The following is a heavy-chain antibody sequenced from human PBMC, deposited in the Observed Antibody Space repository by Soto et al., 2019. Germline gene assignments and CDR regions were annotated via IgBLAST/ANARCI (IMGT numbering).Heavy chain of an antibody. J-gene: IGHJ4*02. D-gene: IGHD4-17*01. CDR3: ARDSETPEAVTTVTNDY. Sequence: QVQLVQSGAEVKKPGSSVKVSCKASGGTFSSYTISWVRQAPGQGLEWMGRIIPILGIANYAQKFQGRVTITADKSTSTAYMELSSLRAEDTAVYYCARDSETPEAVTTVTNDYWGQGTLVTVSS. V-gene: IGHV1-69*08. CDR1: GGTFSSYT. CDR2: IIPILGIA.